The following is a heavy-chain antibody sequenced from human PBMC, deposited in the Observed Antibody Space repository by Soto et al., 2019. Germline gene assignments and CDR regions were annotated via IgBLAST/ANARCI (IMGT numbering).Heavy chain of an antibody. CDR1: GGSISSYY. D-gene: IGHD1-7*01. CDR2: IYYSGST. CDR3: ARDGVSSTEYTWNYGTYFDY. Sequence: PSETLSLTCTVSGGSISSYYWSWIRQPPGKGLEWIGYIYYSGSTNYNPSLKSRVTISVDTSKNQFSLYLQMNSLRPDDTAMYYCARDGVSSTEYTWNYGTYFDYWGQGALVTVSS. J-gene: IGHJ4*02. V-gene: IGHV4-59*01.